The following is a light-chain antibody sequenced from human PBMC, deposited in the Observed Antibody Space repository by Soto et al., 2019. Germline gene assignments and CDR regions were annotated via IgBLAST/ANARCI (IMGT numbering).Light chain of an antibody. J-gene: IGKJ1*01. CDR2: TGS. CDR3: QQTLSFPPT. Sequence: DIQMTQSPSSVSASVGDRVTITCRASQAIDSWLAWYQQKPGEAPKLLIFTGSLLHSGVPPRFSGSGSGTAFTLTISSLQPEDFATYYCQQTLSFPPTFGQGTKVDIK. V-gene: IGKV1-12*01. CDR1: QAIDSW.